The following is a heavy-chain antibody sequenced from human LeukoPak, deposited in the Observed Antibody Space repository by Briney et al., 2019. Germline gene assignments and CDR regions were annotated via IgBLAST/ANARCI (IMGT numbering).Heavy chain of an antibody. CDR2: ISWNSGSI. J-gene: IGHJ3*02. V-gene: IGHV3-48*04. D-gene: IGHD3-9*01. CDR1: GFSFSKHG. CDR3: ARGLDISQWDILTGYYSYDAFDI. Sequence: GGSLRLSCEASGFSFSKHGLNWVRQAPGKGLEWVSGISWNSGSIGYADSVKGRFTISRDNAKNSLYLQMNSLRAEDTAAYYCARGLDISQWDILTGYYSYDAFDIWGQGTMVTVSS.